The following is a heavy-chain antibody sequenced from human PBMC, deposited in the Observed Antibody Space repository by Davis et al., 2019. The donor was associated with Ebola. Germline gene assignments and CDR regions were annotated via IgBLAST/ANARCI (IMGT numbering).Heavy chain of an antibody. CDR2: INPNSGGT. V-gene: IGHV1-2*02. Sequence: ASVKVSCKASGYTFTGYYMHWVRQAPGQGLEWMGWINPNSGGTNYAQKFQGRVTMTRDTSISTAYMELSRLRSDDTAVYYCARAGFLRFLEWLSVTWFDPWGQGTLVTVSS. J-gene: IGHJ5*02. CDR3: ARAGFLRFLEWLSVTWFDP. D-gene: IGHD3-3*01. CDR1: GYTFTGYY.